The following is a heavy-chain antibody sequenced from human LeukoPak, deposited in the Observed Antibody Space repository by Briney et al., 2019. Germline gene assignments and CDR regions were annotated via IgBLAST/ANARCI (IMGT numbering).Heavy chain of an antibody. J-gene: IGHJ4*02. CDR3: ARSAAAEDY. Sequence: GRPLRLSCAASGFTISSYSMNWVRQAPGKGLEWVSYISSSSSTIYYADSVKGRFTISRDNAKNSLYLQMNSLRAEDTAVYYCARSAAAEDYWGQGTLVTVSS. D-gene: IGHD6-13*01. CDR1: GFTISSYS. V-gene: IGHV3-48*04. CDR2: ISSSSSTI.